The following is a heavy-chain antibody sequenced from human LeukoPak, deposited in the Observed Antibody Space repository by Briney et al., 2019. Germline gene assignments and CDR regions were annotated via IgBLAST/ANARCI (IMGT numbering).Heavy chain of an antibody. CDR1: GRTFSSYA. CDR2: IIPIFGTA. D-gene: IGHD1-14*01. CDR3: ATFTRRGYYFDY. Sequence: GASVKVSCNASGRTFSSYAISWVRPAPGQGLEWMGGIIPIFGTANYAQKFQGRVTITTDESTSTAYMELSSLRSEDTAVYYCATFTRRGYYFDYWGQGTLVTVSS. V-gene: IGHV1-69*05. J-gene: IGHJ4*02.